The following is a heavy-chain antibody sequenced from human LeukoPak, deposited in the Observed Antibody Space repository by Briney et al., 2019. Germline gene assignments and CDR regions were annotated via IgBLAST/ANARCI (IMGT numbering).Heavy chain of an antibody. CDR3: ARDAYYDSSGPYHGNWFDP. CDR1: GGSISSYY. V-gene: IGHV4-59*01. D-gene: IGHD3-22*01. J-gene: IGHJ5*02. CDR2: IYYSGST. Sequence: SETLSLTCTVSGGSISSYYWSWIRQSPGKGLEWIGYIYYSGSTNYNPSLKSRVTISVDTSKNQFSLKLSSVTAADTAVYYCARDAYYDSSGPYHGNWFDPWGQGTLVTVSS.